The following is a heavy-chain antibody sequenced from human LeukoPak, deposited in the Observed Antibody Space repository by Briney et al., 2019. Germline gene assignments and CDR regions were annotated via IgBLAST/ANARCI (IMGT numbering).Heavy chain of an antibody. J-gene: IGHJ4*02. Sequence: GGSLRLSCAASGFTFSTYSMNWVRQAPGKGLEWVSTISASGPYYADAVRGRFTISRDNSRNTLSLQMDSLRAEDTAVYYCAKDHESDGYPCLDHWGLGTLVTVSS. CDR1: GFTFSTYS. CDR2: ISASGP. V-gene: IGHV3-23*01. D-gene: IGHD3-22*01. CDR3: AKDHESDGYPCLDH.